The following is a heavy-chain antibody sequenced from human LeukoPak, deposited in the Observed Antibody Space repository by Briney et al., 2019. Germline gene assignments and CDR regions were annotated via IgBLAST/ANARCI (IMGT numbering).Heavy chain of an antibody. CDR3: ARAGVGSAMGQGYGDAFDI. CDR2: ISAYNGNT. J-gene: IGHJ3*02. CDR1: GYTFTSYG. Sequence: VASVKVSCKASGYTFTSYGISWVRQAPGQGLEWMGWISAYNGNTNYAQKLQGRVTMTTDTSTSTAYMELRSLRSDDTAVYYCARAGVGSAMGQGYGDAFDIWGQGTMVTVSS. V-gene: IGHV1-18*01. D-gene: IGHD5-18*01.